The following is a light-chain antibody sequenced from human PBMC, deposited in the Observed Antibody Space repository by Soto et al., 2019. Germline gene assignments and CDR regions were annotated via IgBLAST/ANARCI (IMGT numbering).Light chain of an antibody. Sequence: QSLLTQPASVSGSLGQSITISCTGTSSDIGSYPYVAWYQHHPGRVPKLIIYEVTHRPSGISTRFSGSKSGNTASLTISGLQAEDEADYYCTSYTTTSTTFGGGTKLTVL. CDR3: TSYTTTSTT. CDR1: SSDIGSYPY. V-gene: IGLV2-14*01. J-gene: IGLJ2*01. CDR2: EVT.